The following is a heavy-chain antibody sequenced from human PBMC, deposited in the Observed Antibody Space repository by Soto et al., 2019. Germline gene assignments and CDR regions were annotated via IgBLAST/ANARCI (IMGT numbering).Heavy chain of an antibody. D-gene: IGHD6-13*01. CDR1: GYTFTSYA. V-gene: IGHV1-3*01. Sequence: ASVKVSCKASGYTFTSYAMHWVRQAPGQRLEWMGWINAGNGNTKYSQKFQGRVTITRDTSASTAYMELSSLRSEDTAVYYCARDRTHRLSSSWYLVRDYYDYYMDVWGKGTTVTVSS. CDR3: ARDRTHRLSSSWYLVRDYYDYYMDV. CDR2: INAGNGNT. J-gene: IGHJ6*03.